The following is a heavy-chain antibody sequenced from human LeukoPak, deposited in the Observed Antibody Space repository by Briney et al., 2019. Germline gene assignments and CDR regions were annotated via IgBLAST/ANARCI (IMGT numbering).Heavy chain of an antibody. Sequence: GGSLRLSCAASGFSVSSNYMTWVRQAPGKGLEWVSSISSSSSYIYYADSVKGRFTISRDNAKNSLYLQMNSLRAEDTAVYYCARDVRSGDYWGQGTLVTVSS. CDR3: ARDVRSGDY. CDR2: ISSSSSYI. V-gene: IGHV3-21*01. CDR1: GFSVSSNY. J-gene: IGHJ4*02.